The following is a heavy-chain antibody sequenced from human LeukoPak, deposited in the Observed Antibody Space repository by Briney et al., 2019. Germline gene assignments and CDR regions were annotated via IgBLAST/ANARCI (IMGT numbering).Heavy chain of an antibody. Sequence: SETLSLTCTVSGGSISSYYWSWIRQPPGKGLEWIGYIYYSGSTNYNPSLKSRVTISVDTSKNQFSLKLSSVTAADTAVYYCARDPVGVAAAGTGGSHPRNYYYYYMDVWGKGTTVTISS. CDR3: ARDPVGVAAAGTGGSHPRNYYYYYMDV. V-gene: IGHV4-59*01. J-gene: IGHJ6*03. CDR2: IYYSGST. D-gene: IGHD6-13*01. CDR1: GGSISSYY.